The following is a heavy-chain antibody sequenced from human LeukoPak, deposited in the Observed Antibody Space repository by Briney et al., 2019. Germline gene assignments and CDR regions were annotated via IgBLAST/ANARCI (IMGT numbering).Heavy chain of an antibody. CDR2: IYYSGNT. CDR3: ARQTGSGLFILP. V-gene: IGHV4-39*01. D-gene: IGHD3/OR15-3a*01. J-gene: IGHJ4*02. CDR1: GVSISSSNSY. Sequence: SETLSLTCTVSGVSISSSNSYWGWIRQPPGKGLEWIGSIYYSGNTYYNASLKSQVSISIDTSKNQFFLRLTSVTAADTAVYYCARQTGSGLFILPGGQGTLVTVSS.